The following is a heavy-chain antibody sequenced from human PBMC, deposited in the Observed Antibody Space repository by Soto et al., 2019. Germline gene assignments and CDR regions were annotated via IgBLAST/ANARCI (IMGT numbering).Heavy chain of an antibody. CDR1: GGSISSYY. CDR3: ARRYGGNLDY. CDR2: FYYSGST. D-gene: IGHD1-1*01. Sequence: QVQLQESGPGLVKPSETLSLTCTVSGGSISSYYWSWIRQPPGKGLEWIGYFYYSGSTNYNPSLKSRVTISVDTSKNQFSLKLSSATAADTAVYYCARRYGGNLDYWGQGTLVTVSS. J-gene: IGHJ4*02. V-gene: IGHV4-59*08.